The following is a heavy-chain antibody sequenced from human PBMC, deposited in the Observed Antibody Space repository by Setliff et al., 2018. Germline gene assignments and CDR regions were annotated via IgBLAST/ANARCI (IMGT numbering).Heavy chain of an antibody. V-gene: IGHV4-61*01. CDR2: VYYSGTT. J-gene: IGHJ4*02. D-gene: IGHD3-10*01. Sequence: SETLSLTCTVSGGSISGASIRSYYWSWIRQPPGKGLEFIGYVYYSGTTNYSPSLKSRVTISIDTSKNQFSLKLSSVTAADTAVYYCARDRTYYGSGTYTRWFDYWGQGTLVTVSS. CDR3: ARDRTYYGSGTYTRWFDY. CDR1: GGSISGASIRSYY.